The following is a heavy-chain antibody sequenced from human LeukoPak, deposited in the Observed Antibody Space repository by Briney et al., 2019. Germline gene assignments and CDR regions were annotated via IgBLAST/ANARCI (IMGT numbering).Heavy chain of an antibody. Sequence: AGGSLRLSCAASGFTFSNYWMSWVRQAPGKGLEWVSAISGSGGSTYYADSVKGRFTISRDNSKNALYLQMNSLRAEDTAVYYCAKRPSAMVRGVISKKNWGQGTLVTVSS. CDR2: ISGSGGST. D-gene: IGHD3-10*01. CDR3: AKRPSAMVRGVISKKN. J-gene: IGHJ4*02. CDR1: GFTFSNYW. V-gene: IGHV3-23*01.